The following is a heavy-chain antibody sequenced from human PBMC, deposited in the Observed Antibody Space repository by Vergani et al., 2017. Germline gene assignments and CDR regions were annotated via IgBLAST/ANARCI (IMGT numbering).Heavy chain of an antibody. CDR1: GFTFSSYA. CDR3: AIRRGYSYGYRY. D-gene: IGHD5-18*01. CDR2: ISGSGGST. J-gene: IGHJ4*02. Sequence: EVQLLESGGGLVQPGGSLRLSCAASGFTFSSYAMSWVRQAPGKGLEWVSAISGSGGSTYYADSVKGRFTISRDNSKNTLYLQMNSLRAEDTAVYYCAIRRGYSYGYRYWGQGTLVTVSS. V-gene: IGHV3-23*01.